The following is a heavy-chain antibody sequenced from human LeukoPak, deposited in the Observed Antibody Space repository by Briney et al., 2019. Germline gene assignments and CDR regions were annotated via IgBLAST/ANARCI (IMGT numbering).Heavy chain of an antibody. CDR3: ARGYSAHLVDY. D-gene: IGHD4-11*01. J-gene: IGHJ4*02. CDR2: IYYSGST. V-gene: IGHV4-59*01. CDR1: GGSISSYY. Sequence: SETLSLTCTVFGGSISSYYWSWIRQPPGKGLEWIGYIYYSGSTNYNPSLKSRVTISVDTSKNQFSLKLSSVTAADTAVYYCARGYSAHLVDYWGQGTLVTVSS.